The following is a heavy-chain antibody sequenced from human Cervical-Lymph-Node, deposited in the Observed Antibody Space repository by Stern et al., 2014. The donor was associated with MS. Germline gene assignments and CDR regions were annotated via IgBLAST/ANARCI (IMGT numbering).Heavy chain of an antibody. CDR2: IYPGYSDT. Sequence: VQLVQSGAEVKKPGESLKISCKGSGYSFATHWIGWVRQMPGKGLEWMGVIYPGYSDTRYSPSFQGQVTISADKSISPAYLHWSSLKASDTAMYYCARPGDDTAKYGLDVWGQGTTVTVSS. J-gene: IGHJ6*02. V-gene: IGHV5-51*03. CDR3: ARPGDDTAKYGLDV. D-gene: IGHD5-18*01. CDR1: GYSFATHW.